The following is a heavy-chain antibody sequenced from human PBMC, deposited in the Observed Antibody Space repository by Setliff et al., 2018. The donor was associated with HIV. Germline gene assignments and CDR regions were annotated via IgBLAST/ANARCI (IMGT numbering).Heavy chain of an antibody. J-gene: IGHJ4*02. V-gene: IGHV5-51*01. CDR1: GYSFTSNW. Sequence: GESLKISCKGSGYSFTSNWIGWVRQMPGKGLEWVGIIYPGDSDTRYSPSFKGQVTISADKSINTAYLQWSSLQASDTAMYCCARRASKGSLDYWGQGTLVTVSS. CDR2: IYPGDSDT. CDR3: ARRASKGSLDY.